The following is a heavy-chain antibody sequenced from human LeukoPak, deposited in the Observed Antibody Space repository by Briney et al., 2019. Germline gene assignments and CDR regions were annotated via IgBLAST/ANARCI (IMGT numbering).Heavy chain of an antibody. D-gene: IGHD1-14*01. Sequence: GGSLRLSCAASGFRFSYHDMHWVRQAPGKGLEFASSIGAAGAHTFYADSVKGRFTISRDNFQSTMYLQMDGLRPEDSAVYYCARELGGTKTGGFDIWGQGTVVTVSS. V-gene: IGHV3-64*02. J-gene: IGHJ3*02. CDR1: GFRFSYHD. CDR3: ARELGGTKTGGFDI. CDR2: IGAAGAHT.